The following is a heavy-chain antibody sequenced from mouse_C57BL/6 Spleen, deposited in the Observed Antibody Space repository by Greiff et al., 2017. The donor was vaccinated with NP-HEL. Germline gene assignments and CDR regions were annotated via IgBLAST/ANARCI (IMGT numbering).Heavy chain of an antibody. CDR3: ARPQLTGYAMDY. V-gene: IGHV1-82*01. D-gene: IGHD4-1*01. Sequence: QVQLQQSGPELVKPGASVKISCKASGYAFSSSWMNWVKQRPGKGLEWIGRIYPGDGDTNYNGKFKGKATLTADKSSSTAYMQLSSLTSEDSAVYFCARPQLTGYAMDYWGQGTSVTVSS. J-gene: IGHJ4*01. CDR1: GYAFSSSW. CDR2: IYPGDGDT.